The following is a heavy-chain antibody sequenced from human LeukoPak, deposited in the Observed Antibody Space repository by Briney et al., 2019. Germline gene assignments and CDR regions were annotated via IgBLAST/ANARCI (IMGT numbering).Heavy chain of an antibody. V-gene: IGHV4-4*09. CDR3: ATSHDVKTAPYDL. J-gene: IGHJ5*02. Sequence: SETLSLTCTVSGGSVSSYYWSWVRQSPGKGLEWIGYIFTSGWTDYNPSLKSRVTMSVDTSKNQLSMELRFLTAADTAVYYCATSHDVKTAPYDLWGQGTLVTVSS. D-gene: IGHD2-21*01. CDR2: IFTSGWT. CDR1: GGSVSSYY.